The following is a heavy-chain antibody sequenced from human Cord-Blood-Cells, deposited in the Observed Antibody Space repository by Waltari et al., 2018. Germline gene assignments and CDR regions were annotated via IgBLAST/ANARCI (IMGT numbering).Heavy chain of an antibody. V-gene: IGHV4-34*01. J-gene: IGHJ4*02. D-gene: IGHD7-27*01. CDR3: ARELTGGNNFDY. CDR2: INHRGST. CDR1: GGSFSGYY. Sequence: QVQLQQWGAGLLKPSETLSLTCAVYGGSFSGYYWSWIRQPPGKGLEWIGEINHRGSTNYNPSLKSRVTISVDTSKNQFSLKLSSVTAADTAVYYCARELTGGNNFDYWGQGTLVTVSS.